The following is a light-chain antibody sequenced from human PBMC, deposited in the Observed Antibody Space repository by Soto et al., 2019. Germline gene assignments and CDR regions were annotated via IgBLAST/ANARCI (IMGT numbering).Light chain of an antibody. CDR2: AAS. CDR3: QQSYSLPLT. Sequence: DIQMTQSASSLSASVGDRVTITCRASQSITNYLSWYQQKPGKAPKLLIYAASGLQRGIPPRFSGSGSGTDFTLTISSLQPEDFATYYCQQSYSLPLTFGGGTRVEIK. V-gene: IGKV1-39*01. CDR1: QSITNY. J-gene: IGKJ4*01.